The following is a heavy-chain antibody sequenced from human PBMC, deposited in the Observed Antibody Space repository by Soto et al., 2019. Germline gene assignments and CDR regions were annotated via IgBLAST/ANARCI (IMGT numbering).Heavy chain of an antibody. CDR2: ISYDGSKK. D-gene: IGHD3-10*01. CDR1: GLSFGSYG. J-gene: IGHJ6*02. V-gene: IGHV3-30*18. Sequence: PGGSLRLSCVVSGLSFGSYGMHWVRQAPGKGLEWVALISYDGSKKYYMDSVKGRSTISRDNSLGTLFLQMISLRPEDTAVYYCAKSRGVDNYYYGMDVWGQGTTVTVSS. CDR3: AKSRGVDNYYYGMDV.